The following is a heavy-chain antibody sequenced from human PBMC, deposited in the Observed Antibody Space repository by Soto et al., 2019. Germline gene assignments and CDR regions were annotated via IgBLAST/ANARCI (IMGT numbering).Heavy chain of an antibody. J-gene: IGHJ4*02. CDR1: GFTFSSYS. CDR3: AKSVRVRGVRERPDY. V-gene: IGHV3-21*01. Sequence: LRLSCAASGFTFSSYSMNWVRQAPGKGLEWVSSISSSSSYIYYADSVKGRFTISRDNAKNSLYLQMNSLRAEDTAVYYCAKSVRVRGVRERPDYWGQGTLVTVSS. D-gene: IGHD3-10*01. CDR2: ISSSSSYI.